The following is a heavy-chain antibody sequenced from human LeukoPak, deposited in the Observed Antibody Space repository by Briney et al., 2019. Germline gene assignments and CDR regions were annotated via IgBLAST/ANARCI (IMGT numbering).Heavy chain of an antibody. CDR3: TKRRYCSGGSCYSLTGDY. CDR1: GFTFSNAW. V-gene: IGHV3-15*01. D-gene: IGHD2-15*01. CDR2: IKSKTDGGTT. Sequence: RGSLRLSCAASGFTFSNAWMSWVRQAPGKGLEWVGRIKSKTDGGTTDYAAPVKGRFTISRDDSKNTLYLQMNSLKTEDTAVYYCTKRRYCSGGSCYSLTGDYWGQGTLVTVSS. J-gene: IGHJ4*02.